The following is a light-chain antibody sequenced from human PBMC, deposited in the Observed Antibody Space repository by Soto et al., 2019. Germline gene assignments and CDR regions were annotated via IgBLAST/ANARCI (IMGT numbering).Light chain of an antibody. V-gene: IGKV3-20*01. CDR3: QQYGYSSLS. Sequence: EIVLTQSPGTLSLSPGERATLSCRASQNVRRSSLAWYQQRPGQAPRLRIYGAYRRATGIPDRVSSSGSGTHFSLTSGRLEPVDLAVYYCQQYGYSSLSFGPGTKVDVK. J-gene: IGKJ3*01. CDR2: GAY. CDR1: QNVRRSS.